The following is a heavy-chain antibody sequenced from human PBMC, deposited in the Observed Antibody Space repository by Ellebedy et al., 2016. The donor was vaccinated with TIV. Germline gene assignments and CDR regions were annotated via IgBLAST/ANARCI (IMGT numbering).Heavy chain of an antibody. CDR3: ARDASGYSGSPNLDY. V-gene: IGHV1-46*01. D-gene: IGHD1-26*01. J-gene: IGHJ4*02. Sequence: ASVKVSCXASGYTFTSYYIHWVRQAPGQGLEWMGRINPSGGSTSYSQKFQGRVTITRDTSTSTVYMELSSLRSEDTAVYYCARDASGYSGSPNLDYWGQGTLVTVSS. CDR1: GYTFTSYY. CDR2: INPSGGST.